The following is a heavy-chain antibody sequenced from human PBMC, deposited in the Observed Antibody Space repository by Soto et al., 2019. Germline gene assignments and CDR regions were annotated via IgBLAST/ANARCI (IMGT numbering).Heavy chain of an antibody. D-gene: IGHD3-3*01. CDR1: GGSFSGYY. J-gene: IGHJ5*02. CDR2: INHSGST. CDR3: ARVTIFGVAINWFDP. Sequence: SETLSLTCAVSGGSFSGYYWSWIRQPPGKGLEWIGEINHSGSTNYNPSLKSRVTISVDTSKNQFSLKLSSVTAADTAVYYCARVTIFGVAINWFDPWGQGTLVTVSS. V-gene: IGHV4-34*01.